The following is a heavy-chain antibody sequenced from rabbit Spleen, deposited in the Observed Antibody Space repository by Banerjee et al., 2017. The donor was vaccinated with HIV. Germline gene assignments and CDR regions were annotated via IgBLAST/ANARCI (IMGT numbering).Heavy chain of an antibody. V-gene: IGHV1S40*01. D-gene: IGHD1-1*01. CDR2: IYAGRSGST. CDR3: ARDTSTSFSTYGMDL. Sequence: QSLEESGGDLVKPGASLTLTCTASGFSFTSSYWICWVRQAPGKGLEWIACIYAGRSGSTYYASWAKGRFTISKTSSTTVTLQMTSLTAADTATYFCARDTSTSFSTYGMDLWGPGTLVTVS. J-gene: IGHJ6*01. CDR1: GFSFTSSYW.